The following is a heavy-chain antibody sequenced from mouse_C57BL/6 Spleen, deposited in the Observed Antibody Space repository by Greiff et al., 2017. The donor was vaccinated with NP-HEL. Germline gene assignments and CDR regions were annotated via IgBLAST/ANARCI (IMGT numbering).Heavy chain of an antibody. D-gene: IGHD1-1*01. CDR2: IYPGDGDT. V-gene: IGHV1-82*01. CDR3: ARGDYYGSPHFDY. CDR1: GYAFSSSW. J-gene: IGHJ2*01. Sequence: VQLQQSGPELVKPGASVKISCKASGYAFSSSWMNWVKQRPGKGLEWIGRIYPGDGDTNYNGKFKGKATLTADKSSSTAYMQLSSLTSEDSAVYFCARGDYYGSPHFDYWGQGTTLTVSS.